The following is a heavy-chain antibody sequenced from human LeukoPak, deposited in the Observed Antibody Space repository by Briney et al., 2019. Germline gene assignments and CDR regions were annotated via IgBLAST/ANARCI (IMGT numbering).Heavy chain of an antibody. V-gene: IGHV1-2*02. CDR2: INPNSGGT. J-gene: IGHJ4*02. D-gene: IGHD5-12*01. CDR1: GYTFTGYY. CDR3: ATEGGYHVGAFDY. Sequence: ASVKVSCKASGYTFTGYYMHWVRQAPGQGLEWMGWINPNSGGTNYAQKFQGRVTMTRDTSISTAYMELSRLRSDDTAVYYCATEGGYHVGAFDYWGQGTLVTVSS.